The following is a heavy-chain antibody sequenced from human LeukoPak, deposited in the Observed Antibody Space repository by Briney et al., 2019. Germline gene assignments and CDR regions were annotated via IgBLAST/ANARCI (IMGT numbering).Heavy chain of an antibody. CDR2: IIPIFGTA. Sequence: SVKVSCKASGGTFSSYAISWVRQAPGQGLEWMGGIIPIFGTANYAQKFQGRVTITADESTSTAYMELSSLRSEDTAVYYCARSGIAARPTYYFDYWGQGTLVTVSS. CDR3: ARSGIAARPTYYFDY. D-gene: IGHD6-6*01. V-gene: IGHV1-69*13. CDR1: GGTFSSYA. J-gene: IGHJ4*02.